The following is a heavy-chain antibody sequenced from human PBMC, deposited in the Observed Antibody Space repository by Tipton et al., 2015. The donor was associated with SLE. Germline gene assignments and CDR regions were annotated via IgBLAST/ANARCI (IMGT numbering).Heavy chain of an antibody. CDR1: GFTFSSYW. CDR3: ARIAAARYY. Sequence: SLRLSCAASGFTFSSYWMSWVRQAPGKGLEWVSVIYSGGSTYYADSVKGRFTISRDNSKNTLYLQMNSLRAEDTAVYYCARIAAARYYWGQGTLVTVSS. D-gene: IGHD6-13*01. V-gene: IGHV3-53*01. J-gene: IGHJ4*02. CDR2: IYSGGST.